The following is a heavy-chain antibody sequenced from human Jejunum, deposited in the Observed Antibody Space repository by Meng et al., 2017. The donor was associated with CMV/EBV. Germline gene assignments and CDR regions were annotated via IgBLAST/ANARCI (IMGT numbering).Heavy chain of an antibody. Sequence: QVQLVESGGGVVQLGRSLRLSCTASGLTFSSSAMHWVRQAPGKGLEWVSVISYDGDNIYYADSVKGRFTISRDNSKNTLYLQMSSLRAEDTAVYYCARDLDMWESGRRYFDYWGQGTLVTVSS. CDR2: ISYDGDNI. D-gene: IGHD2-2*03. CDR3: ARDLDMWESGRRYFDY. CDR1: GLTFSSSA. J-gene: IGHJ4*02. V-gene: IGHV3-30-3*01.